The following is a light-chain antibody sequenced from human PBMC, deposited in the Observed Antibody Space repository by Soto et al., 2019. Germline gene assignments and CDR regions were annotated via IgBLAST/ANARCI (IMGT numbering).Light chain of an antibody. CDR1: QNIGSR. J-gene: IGKJ4*01. Sequence: DIQMTQSPSTLSASVGDRVAITCRASQNIGSRLAWYQQKPDEAPKLLIYDASSLESGVPLRFSGSGSGTEFTLTISSLQPEDFATYYCQQLNSYPLTFGGGTKVDIK. CDR3: QQLNSYPLT. V-gene: IGKV1-5*01. CDR2: DAS.